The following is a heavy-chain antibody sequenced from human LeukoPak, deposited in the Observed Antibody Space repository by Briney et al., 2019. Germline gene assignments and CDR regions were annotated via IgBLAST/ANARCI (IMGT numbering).Heavy chain of an antibody. V-gene: IGHV1-24*01. D-gene: IGHD3-22*01. CDR3: ARAGSSGREFDY. J-gene: IGHJ4*02. CDR1: GYTLTELS. Sequence: ASVTLSCTVSGYTLTELSMHWVRQAPGKGLEWMGGFDPEDGETIYAQKFQGRVTMTEDTSTDTAYMELSSLRSEDTAVYYCARAGSSGREFDYWGQGTLVTVSS. CDR2: FDPEDGET.